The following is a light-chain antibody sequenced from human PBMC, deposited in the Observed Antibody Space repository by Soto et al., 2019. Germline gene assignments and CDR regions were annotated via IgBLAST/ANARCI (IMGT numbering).Light chain of an antibody. V-gene: IGLV2-14*01. CDR1: SSDVGKYDY. CDR3: NSYTHNTTLV. J-gene: IGLJ2*01. Sequence: QSALTQPPSASGSPGQSVTISCTGTSSDVGKYDYVSWFQHHPGKAPKLIIFEVTSRPSGVSSRFSGSKSGNTASLTISRLLPEDEADYYCNSYTHNTTLVFGGGTKVTVL. CDR2: EVT.